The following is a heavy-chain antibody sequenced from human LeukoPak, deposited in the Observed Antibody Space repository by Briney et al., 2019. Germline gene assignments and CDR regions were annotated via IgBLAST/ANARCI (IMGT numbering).Heavy chain of an antibody. V-gene: IGHV4-38-2*02. CDR2: IYHSGST. Sequence: PSETLSLTCTVSGYSISSGYYWGWIGQPPGKGLEWIGSIYHSGSTYYNPSLKSRVTISVDTSKNQFSLKLSSVTAADTAVYYCARGGGTIDYWGQGTLVTVSS. CDR1: GYSISSGYY. D-gene: IGHD1-1*01. CDR3: ARGGGTIDY. J-gene: IGHJ4*02.